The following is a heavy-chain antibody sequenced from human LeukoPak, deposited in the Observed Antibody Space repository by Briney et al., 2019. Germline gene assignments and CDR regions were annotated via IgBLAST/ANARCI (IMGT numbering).Heavy chain of an antibody. Sequence: SETLSLTCAVYGVSFSGYYWSWIRQPPGKGLEWIGEINHSGGTNYNPSLKSRVTISVDTSKNQFSLKLSSVTAADTAVYYCARGRMIPDYWGQGTLVTVSS. CDR3: ARGRMIPDY. J-gene: IGHJ4*02. CDR1: GVSFSGYY. CDR2: INHSGGT. D-gene: IGHD3-22*01. V-gene: IGHV4-34*01.